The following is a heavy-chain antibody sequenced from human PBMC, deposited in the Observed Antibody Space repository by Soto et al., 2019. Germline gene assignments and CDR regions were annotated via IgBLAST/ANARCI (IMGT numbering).Heavy chain of an antibody. CDR3: ARDRVSSSTADDAFDI. D-gene: IGHD6-6*01. J-gene: IGHJ3*02. Sequence: SETLSLTCTVSGGSISSYYWSWIRQPPGKGLEWIGYIYYSGSTNYNPSLKSRVTISVDTSKNQFSLKLSSVTAADTAVYYCARDRVSSSTADDAFDIWGQGTMVTVSS. V-gene: IGHV4-59*01. CDR2: IYYSGST. CDR1: GGSISSYY.